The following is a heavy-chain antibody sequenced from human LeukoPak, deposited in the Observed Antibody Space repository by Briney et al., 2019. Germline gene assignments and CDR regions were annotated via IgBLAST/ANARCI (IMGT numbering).Heavy chain of an antibody. J-gene: IGHJ2*01. V-gene: IGHV3-66*01. CDR1: GFTVSSNY. CDR2: IYSGGST. CDR3: AREVPYGYYYDSSWYFDL. D-gene: IGHD3-22*01. Sequence: GGSLRLSCAASGFTVSSNYMSWVRQAPGKGLEWVSVIYSGGSTYYADSVKGRFTISRDNSRNTLYLQVNSLRAEDTAVYYCAREVPYGYYYDSSWYFDLWGRGTLVTVSS.